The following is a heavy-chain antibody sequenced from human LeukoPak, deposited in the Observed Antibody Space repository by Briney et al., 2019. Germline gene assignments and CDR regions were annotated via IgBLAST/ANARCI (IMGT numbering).Heavy chain of an antibody. CDR2: IYTSGST. CDR1: GGSISSYY. V-gene: IGHV4-4*09. CDR3: ARQLGWSNWFDP. J-gene: IGHJ5*02. D-gene: IGHD3/OR15-3a*01. Sequence: SETLSLTCTVSGGSISSYYWSWIRQPPGKGLEWIGYIYTSGSTNYNPSLKSRVTISVDTSKNQFSLKLSSVTAADTAVYHCARQLGWSNWFDPWGQGTLVTVSS.